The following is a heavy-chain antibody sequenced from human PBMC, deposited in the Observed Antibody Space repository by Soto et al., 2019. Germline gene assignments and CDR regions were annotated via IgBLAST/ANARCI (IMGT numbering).Heavy chain of an antibody. CDR3: TTYSSSSSNVFDY. Sequence: GGSLRLSCAASGFTFSNAWMNWVRQAPGKGLEWVGRIKSKTDGGTTDYAAPVKGRFTISRDHSKHTLNLQMNSLKTEDTAVYYCTTYSSSSSNVFDYWGQGTLVTVSS. D-gene: IGHD6-6*01. V-gene: IGHV3-15*07. CDR1: GFTFSNAW. J-gene: IGHJ4*02. CDR2: IKSKTDGGTT.